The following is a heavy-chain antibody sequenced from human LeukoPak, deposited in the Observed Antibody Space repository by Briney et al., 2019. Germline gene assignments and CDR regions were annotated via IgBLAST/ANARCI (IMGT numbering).Heavy chain of an antibody. CDR1: GFTFSSSS. J-gene: IGHJ6*02. Sequence: GGSLRLSCAASGFTFSSSSMNWVRQAPGKGLEWVSSISRNSDYIFYADSVRGRFTISRDSAKNSLYLQMNSLRAEYTAVYYCARSQGLYYYYGMDVWGQGTTVTVSS. V-gene: IGHV3-21*01. CDR2: ISRNSDYI. CDR3: ARSQGLYYYYGMDV.